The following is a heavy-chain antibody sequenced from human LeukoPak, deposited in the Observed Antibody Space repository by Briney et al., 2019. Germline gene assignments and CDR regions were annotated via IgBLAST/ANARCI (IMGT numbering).Heavy chain of an antibody. Sequence: ASVKVSCKASGYTFTSYYMHWVRQAPGQGLEWMGIINPSGGSTSYAQKLQGRVTMTRNTSIGTAYMELSSLRSEDTAVYYCARGTTTVTTAVIPADLRFDPWGQGTLVIVSS. V-gene: IGHV1-46*01. CDR1: GYTFTSYY. J-gene: IGHJ5*02. CDR2: INPSGGST. CDR3: ARGTTTVTTAVIPADLRFDP. D-gene: IGHD4-17*01.